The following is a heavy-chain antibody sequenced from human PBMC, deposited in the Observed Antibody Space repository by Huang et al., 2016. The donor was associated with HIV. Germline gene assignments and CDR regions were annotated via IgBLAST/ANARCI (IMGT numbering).Heavy chain of an antibody. D-gene: IGHD3-16*01. V-gene: IGHV1-69*13. CDR1: GGSFNNFG. CDR2: IIPRLGTR. CDR3: AKRGGAWGSPYAFDL. Sequence: QVQLVQSGAEVRKPGSSVTVSCRASGGSFNNFGINWVRQAPGQGLEWMGGIIPRLGTRNDAQRFQGRVTITADETTGVVYMELSSLRSDDTAVYFCAKRGGAWGSPYAFDLWGPGTMVTVSS. J-gene: IGHJ3*01.